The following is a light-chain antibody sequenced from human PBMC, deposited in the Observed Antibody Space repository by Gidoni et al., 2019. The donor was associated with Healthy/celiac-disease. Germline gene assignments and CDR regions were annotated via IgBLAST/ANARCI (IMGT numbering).Light chain of an antibody. J-gene: IGLJ3*02. CDR1: NIGSKS. CDR3: QVWDSSSDLWV. CDR2: DDS. V-gene: IGLV3-21*03. Sequence: SYVLTQPPSVSVAPGKTARITCGGNNIGSKSVHWYPQKPGQAPLLVVYDDSDRPSGIPERFSGSNSGNTATLTISRVEAGDEADYYCQVWDSSSDLWVFGGGTKLTVL.